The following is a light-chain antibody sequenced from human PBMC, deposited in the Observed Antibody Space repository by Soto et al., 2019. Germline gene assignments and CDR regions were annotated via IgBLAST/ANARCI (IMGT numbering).Light chain of an antibody. Sequence: EIVLTQSPATLSLSPGERATLSCRTSQSVSTFLAWYQHKPGQAPRLLIHDASSRATGVPPRFSGSGSGTDFTLTISSLEPEDFAVYYCQQRGTFGQGTRLENK. V-gene: IGKV3-11*01. J-gene: IGKJ5*01. CDR1: QSVSTF. CDR2: DAS. CDR3: QQRGT.